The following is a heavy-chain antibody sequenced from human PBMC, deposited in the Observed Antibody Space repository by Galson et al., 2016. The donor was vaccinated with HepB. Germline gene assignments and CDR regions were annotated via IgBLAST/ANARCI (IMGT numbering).Heavy chain of an antibody. J-gene: IGHJ2*01. CDR3: AKEAWGGVKNWYFDL. Sequence: SLRLSCAASGFTFSTYAMSWVRQAPGKGLEWVSAISGSGYNTYYADSVKGRFTISRDNSKNTLYLQMNGLRAEDTAVYFCAKEAWGGVKNWYFDLWGRGTLVTVSS. D-gene: IGHD3-3*01. V-gene: IGHV3-23*01. CDR2: ISGSGYNT. CDR1: GFTFSTYA.